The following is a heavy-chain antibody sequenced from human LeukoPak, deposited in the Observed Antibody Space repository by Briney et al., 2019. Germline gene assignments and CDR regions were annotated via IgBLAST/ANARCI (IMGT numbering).Heavy chain of an antibody. V-gene: IGHV1-46*01. J-gene: IGHJ4*02. CDR2: INPGDYST. D-gene: IGHD5-18*01. Sequence: ASVKVSCKASGYTFTSYDIHWVRQAPGQGLEWMGKINPGDYSTNYAQKFQGRVTMTRDTSTSTVYMELSSLRSEDTAVYYCARDGYPVIGVTWPDCWGQGTLVTVSS. CDR3: ARDGYPVIGVTWPDC. CDR1: GYTFTSYD.